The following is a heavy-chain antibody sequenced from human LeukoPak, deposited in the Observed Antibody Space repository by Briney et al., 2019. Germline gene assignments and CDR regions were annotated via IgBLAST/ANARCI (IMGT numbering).Heavy chain of an antibody. V-gene: IGHV1-2*02. CDR2: INPNSGGT. D-gene: IGHD5-24*01. CDR1: GYTFTGYY. CDR3: ARDGTGVYNLVQY. Sequence: ASVKVSCKASGYTFTGYYMHWVRQAPGQGLEWMGWINPNSGGTNYAQKFQGRVTMTRDTSISAVYMEPSRLRSDDTAVYYCARDGTGVYNLVQYWGQGTLVTVSS. J-gene: IGHJ4*02.